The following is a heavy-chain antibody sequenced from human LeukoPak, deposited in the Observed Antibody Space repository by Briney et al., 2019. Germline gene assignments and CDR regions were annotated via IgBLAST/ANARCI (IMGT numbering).Heavy chain of an antibody. CDR1: GFIFSTHG. CDR2: IWYDGSEK. Sequence: GTSLRLSCATSGFIFSTHGMHWVRQGPGRGLEWVAIIWYDGSEKYYADSVKGRFTISRDNSKNTLYLQMDSLRAEDTAVYYCARGRGLGSGSYYYYFDSWGQGTLVTVSS. V-gene: IGHV3-33*01. D-gene: IGHD3-22*01. CDR3: ARGRGLGSGSYYYYFDS. J-gene: IGHJ4*02.